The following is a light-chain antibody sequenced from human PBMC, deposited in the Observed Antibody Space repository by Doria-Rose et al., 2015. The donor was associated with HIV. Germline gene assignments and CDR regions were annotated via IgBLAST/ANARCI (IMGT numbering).Light chain of an antibody. CDR3: QQSFSTLPLT. J-gene: IGKJ4*01. CDR2: AAS. CDR1: QSISSY. Sequence: IRVTQSPSSLSASVGDRVTITCRASQSISSYLNWYQQKPGKAPKLLIFAASSLQSGVPSRFSGSGSGTDFTLTISSLQPEDFATYYCQQSFSTLPLTFGGGTKVEI. V-gene: IGKV1-39*01.